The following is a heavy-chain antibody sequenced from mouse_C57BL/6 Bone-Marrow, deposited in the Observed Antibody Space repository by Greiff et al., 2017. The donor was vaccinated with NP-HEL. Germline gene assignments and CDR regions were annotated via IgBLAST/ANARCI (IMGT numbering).Heavy chain of an antibody. Sequence: EVMLVESGAELVRPGASVKLSCTASGFNIKDDYMHWVKQRPEQGLEWIGWIDPENGDTEYASKVQGKATITADTSSNTAYLQLSSLTSEDTAVYYCTTVVAKDWFAYWGQGTLVTVSA. CDR1: GFNIKDDY. J-gene: IGHJ3*01. V-gene: IGHV14-4*01. CDR2: IDPENGDT. CDR3: TTVVAKDWFAY. D-gene: IGHD1-1*01.